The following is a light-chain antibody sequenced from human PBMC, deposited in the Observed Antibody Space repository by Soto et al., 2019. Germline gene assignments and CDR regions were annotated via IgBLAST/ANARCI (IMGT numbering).Light chain of an antibody. J-gene: IGLJ1*01. CDR3: SSYTTSNTLV. CDR1: SSDVGGYKY. V-gene: IGLV2-14*01. CDR2: EVS. Sequence: QSALTQPASVSGSPGQSITISCSGTSSDVGGYKYVSWYQQHPGKAPKLMIYEVSYRPSGVSNRFSGSKSGNTASLTISGLQAADEADYYCSSYTTSNTLVFGTGTKLTVL.